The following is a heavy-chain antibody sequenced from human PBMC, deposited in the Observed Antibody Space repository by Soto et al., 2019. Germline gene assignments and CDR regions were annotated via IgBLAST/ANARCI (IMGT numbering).Heavy chain of an antibody. CDR3: ARGGGYYDILTGRWXDP. Sequence: GASVKVSCKASGYTFTSYGISWVRQAPGQGLEWMGWISAYNGNTNYAQKLQGRVTMTTDTSTSTAYMELRSLRSDDAAVYYCARGGGYYDILTGRWXDPWGQGTLVTVSS. V-gene: IGHV1-18*01. J-gene: IGHJ5*02. D-gene: IGHD3-9*01. CDR1: GYTFTSYG. CDR2: ISAYNGNT.